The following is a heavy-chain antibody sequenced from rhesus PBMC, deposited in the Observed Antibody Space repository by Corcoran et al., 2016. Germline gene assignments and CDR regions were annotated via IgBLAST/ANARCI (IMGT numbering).Heavy chain of an antibody. CDR3: TRDQSGGFDA. V-gene: IGHV1-180*01. J-gene: IGHJ4*01. Sequence: QVQLVQSGGEIKQPGASVKLSCKASGYSFTTHYIHWVRQAPGKGLERIGHTAPYNGNKHYAQTCQGRVTITTDTATSTPYMALSSLRSEDTAGYYCTRDQSGGFDAWSQGVLVTVSS. CDR2: TAPYNGNK. CDR1: GYSFTTHY.